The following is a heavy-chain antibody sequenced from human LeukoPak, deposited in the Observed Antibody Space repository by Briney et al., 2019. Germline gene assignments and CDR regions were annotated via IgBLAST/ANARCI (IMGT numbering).Heavy chain of an antibody. D-gene: IGHD4-17*01. V-gene: IGHV1-24*01. J-gene: IGHJ6*02. CDR3: AREGPSGDYEDYYYGMDV. Sequence: GASVKVSCKVSGYTLTELSMHWVRQAPGKGLEWMGGFDPEDGETIYARKFQGRVTMTEDTSADTAYMELSSLRSEDTAVYYCAREGPSGDYEDYYYGMDVWGQGTTVTVSS. CDR2: FDPEDGET. CDR1: GYTLTELS.